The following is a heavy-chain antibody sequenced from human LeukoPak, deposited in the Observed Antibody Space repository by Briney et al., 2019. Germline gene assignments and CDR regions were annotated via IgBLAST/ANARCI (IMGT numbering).Heavy chain of an antibody. CDR2: IYPGDSDT. CDR1: GYSFTSYW. Sequence: GESLKISCKGSGYSFTSYWIGWVRQMPGKGLEWMGIIYPGDSDTRYSPSFQGQVTTSADKSISTAYLQWSSLKASDTAMYYCARRNVAYYGSGSPIDYWGQGTLVTVSS. CDR3: ARRNVAYYGSGSPIDY. J-gene: IGHJ4*02. D-gene: IGHD3-10*01. V-gene: IGHV5-51*01.